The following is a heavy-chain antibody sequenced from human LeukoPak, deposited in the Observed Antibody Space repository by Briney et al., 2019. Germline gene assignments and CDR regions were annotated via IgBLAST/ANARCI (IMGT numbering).Heavy chain of an antibody. CDR3: AKGGLRRQNLHYGMDV. D-gene: IGHD3-16*01. V-gene: IGHV3-30*18. CDR1: GFTFSSYG. CDR2: ISYDGSNK. J-gene: IGHJ6*02. Sequence: GGSLRFSCAASGFTFSSYGMHWVRQAPGKGLEWVAVISYDGSNKYYADSVKGRFTISRDNSKNTLYLQMNSLRAEDTAVYYCAKGGLRRQNLHYGMDVWGQGTTVTVSS.